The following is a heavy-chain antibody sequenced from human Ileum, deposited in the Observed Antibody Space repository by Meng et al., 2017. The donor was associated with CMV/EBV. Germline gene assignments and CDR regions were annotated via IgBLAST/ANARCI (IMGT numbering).Heavy chain of an antibody. Sequence: GESLKISCAASGFTFSDYYMNYIRQAPGKGLEWVSYISSSGDMIYYADSVKGRFTISRDNAKNSLYLQMDNLRAEDTAVYYCAREARYYDSSGSSSGMDVWGQGTTVTVSS. CDR3: AREARYYDSSGSSSGMDV. CDR2: ISSSGDMI. V-gene: IGHV3-11*04. CDR1: GFTFSDYY. D-gene: IGHD3-22*01. J-gene: IGHJ6*02.